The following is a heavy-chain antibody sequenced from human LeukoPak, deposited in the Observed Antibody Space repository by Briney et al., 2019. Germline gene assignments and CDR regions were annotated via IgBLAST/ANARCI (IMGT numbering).Heavy chain of an antibody. Sequence: GESLTLSCKGSGYKFNAYWIAWVRQIPGKGLEWMGVIYPDDSDTRYSPSFQGQATISADKSVSIAYLQRSSLKASDTAMYYCARPNITSYYDSRGYDAFDVWGQGTMVIVSS. CDR2: IYPDDSDT. D-gene: IGHD3-22*01. CDR3: ARPNITSYYDSRGYDAFDV. CDR1: GYKFNAYW. V-gene: IGHV5-51*01. J-gene: IGHJ3*01.